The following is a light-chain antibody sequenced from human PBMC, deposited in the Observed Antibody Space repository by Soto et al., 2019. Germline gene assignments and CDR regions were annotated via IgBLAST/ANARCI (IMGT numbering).Light chain of an antibody. J-gene: IGKJ1*01. V-gene: IGKV1-39*01. CDR1: QSISSN. CDR2: TAA. Sequence: TITCRASQSISSNLNWYQQKPGKAPKLLIYTAASLQSGVPSRFSGSGSGTDFTLTIASLQLEDFATYYCQQSNSLPPTFGQGTKVDIK. CDR3: QQSNSLPPT.